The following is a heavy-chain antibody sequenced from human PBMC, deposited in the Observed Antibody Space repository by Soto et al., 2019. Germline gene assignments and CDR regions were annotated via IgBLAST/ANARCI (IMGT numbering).Heavy chain of an antibody. CDR3: ARLEGYSAARLWVDY. J-gene: IGHJ4*02. D-gene: IGHD6-6*01. CDR2: IHYSGNT. CDR1: GDSIGSSPYY. Sequence: QLPLQESGPGLVKPSETLSLTCTVSGDSIGSSPYYWGWIRQPPGKGLEWLGTIHYSGNTYYNSSLKTRVPMSVDSSQNQFSLRLSSVTATDTAVYYCARLEGYSAARLWVDYWGQGTLVTVSS. V-gene: IGHV4-39*01.